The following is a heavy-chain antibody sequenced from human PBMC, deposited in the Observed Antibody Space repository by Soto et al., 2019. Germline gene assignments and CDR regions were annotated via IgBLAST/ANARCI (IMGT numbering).Heavy chain of an antibody. D-gene: IGHD5-12*01. Sequence: PSETLSLTCAVYGGSFSGYYWTWIRQPPGTGLEWIGEINHSGSTNYNPSLKSRVTISVDTSKNTLYLQMNSLRAEDTALYYCANNLRGYRGYGGFDHWGQGTLVTVSS. V-gene: IGHV4-34*01. CDR1: GGSFSGYY. J-gene: IGHJ4*02. CDR3: ANNLRGYRGYGGFDH. CDR2: INHSGST.